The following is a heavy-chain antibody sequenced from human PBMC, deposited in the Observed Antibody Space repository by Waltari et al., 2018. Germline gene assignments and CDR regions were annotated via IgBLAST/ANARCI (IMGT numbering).Heavy chain of an antibody. CDR2: VQRSGRT. CDR3: ARDRGRGIYLDS. Sequence: QLQLQESGPGLVKPSGTLSLTCAVSGDPMSNTDWWSWVRQSPGKGLEWIGQVQRSGRTNYNPSFASRVTVSVDTSSNQFSLKVTSATAADTAVYFCARDRGRGIYLDSWGQGTLVTVS. D-gene: IGHD2-15*01. J-gene: IGHJ4*02. V-gene: IGHV4-4*02. CDR1: GDPMSNTDW.